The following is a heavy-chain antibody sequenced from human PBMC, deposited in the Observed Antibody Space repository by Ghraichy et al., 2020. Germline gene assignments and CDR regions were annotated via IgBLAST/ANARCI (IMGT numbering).Heavy chain of an antibody. CDR1: GFTFSSYS. J-gene: IGHJ4*02. CDR3: ARDGLEYSSSPWPGSVDY. CDR2: ISSSSSYI. V-gene: IGHV3-21*01. Sequence: GGSLRLSCAASGFTFSSYSMNWVRQAPGKGLEWVSSISSSSSYIYYADSVKGRFTISRDNAKNSLYLQMNSLRAEDPAVYYCARDGLEYSSSPWPGSVDYWGQGTLVTVSS. D-gene: IGHD6-6*01.